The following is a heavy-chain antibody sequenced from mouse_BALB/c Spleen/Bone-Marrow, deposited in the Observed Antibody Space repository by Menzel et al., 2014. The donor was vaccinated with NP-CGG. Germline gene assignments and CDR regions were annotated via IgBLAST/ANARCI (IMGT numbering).Heavy chain of an antibody. V-gene: IGHV1-54*01. CDR3: ARRTTGVAPCDY. CDR1: GYAFTNYL. J-gene: IGHJ2*01. D-gene: IGHD1-1*01. CDR2: INPGSRST. Sequence: QVQLQQSGAELARPGTSVKVSCKASGYAFTNYLIEWVKQRPGQGLEWIGVINPGSRSTNYNEKFKGKATLTADKSSSTAYMQLSSLTADDSAVYFCARRTTGVAPCDYWGQGTTLTGSS.